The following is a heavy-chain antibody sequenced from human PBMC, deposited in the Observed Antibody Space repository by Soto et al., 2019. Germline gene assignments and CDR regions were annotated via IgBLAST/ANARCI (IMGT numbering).Heavy chain of an antibody. D-gene: IGHD6-19*01. CDR3: EKDRRSGWWGLYYFDY. V-gene: IGHV3-30*18. CDR1: GFTFSSYG. J-gene: IGHJ4*02. CDR2: ISYDGSNK. Sequence: QVQLVESGGGVVQPGRSLRLSCAASGFTFSSYGMHWVRQAPCKGLELVAVISYDGSNKYYADSVKGRFTISRDNSKNTLYLQMNSLRSEDTAVYYCEKDRRSGWWGLYYFDYWGQGTLVTVAS.